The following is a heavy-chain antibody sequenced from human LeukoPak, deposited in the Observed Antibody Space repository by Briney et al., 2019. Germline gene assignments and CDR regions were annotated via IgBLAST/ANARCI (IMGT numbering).Heavy chain of an antibody. Sequence: SETLSLTCTVSGGSISSYYWSWIRQPAGKGLEWIGYIYYSGSTNYNPSLKSRVTISVDTSKNQFSLKLSSVTAADTAVYYCARHHLLDGMDVWGQGTTVTVSS. D-gene: IGHD2-8*02. CDR2: IYYSGST. CDR3: ARHHLLDGMDV. J-gene: IGHJ6*02. CDR1: GGSISSYY. V-gene: IGHV4-59*08.